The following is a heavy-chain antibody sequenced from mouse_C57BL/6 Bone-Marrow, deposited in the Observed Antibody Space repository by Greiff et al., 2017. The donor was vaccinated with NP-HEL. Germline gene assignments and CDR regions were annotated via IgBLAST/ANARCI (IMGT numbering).Heavy chain of an antibody. J-gene: IGHJ3*01. CDR1: GYSITSGYY. D-gene: IGHD2-3*01. CDR3: ARGDDAWFAY. V-gene: IGHV3-6*01. Sequence: EVQLQESGPGLVKPSQSLSLTCSVTGYSITSGYYWNWIRQFPGNKLEWMGYLSYDGSNNYNPSLKNRISITRDTSKNQFFLKLNSVTTEDTATYYCARGDDAWFAYWGQGTLVTVSA. CDR2: LSYDGSN.